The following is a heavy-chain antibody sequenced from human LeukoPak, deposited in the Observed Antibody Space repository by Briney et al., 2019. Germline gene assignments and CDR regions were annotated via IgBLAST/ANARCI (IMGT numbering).Heavy chain of an antibody. V-gene: IGHV3-9*01. J-gene: IGHJ4*02. CDR2: ISWNSGSI. Sequence: GGSLRLSCAASGFTFDDDAMHWVRQAPGKGLEWVSGISWNSGSIGYADSVKGRFTISRDNAKNSLYLQMNSLRVEDTALYYCAKGSYYDSSGYDPPFDYWGQGTLVTVSS. CDR1: GFTFDDDA. D-gene: IGHD3-22*01. CDR3: AKGSYYDSSGYDPPFDY.